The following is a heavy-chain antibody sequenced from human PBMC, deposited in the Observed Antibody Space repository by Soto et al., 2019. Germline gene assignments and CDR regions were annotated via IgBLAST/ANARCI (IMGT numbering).Heavy chain of an antibody. D-gene: IGHD2-21*02. J-gene: IGHJ5*02. CDR3: ARQGLLQFRIIRMGWFDP. CDR2: IHYSGSA. CDR1: AGSVSNSDYY. Sequence: QLQLQESGPGLVKTSETLSLICTVSAGSVSNSDYYWGWIRQPPGKGLEWIGTIHYSGSAYYNASLKIQVAISVDASNNQFSLRLTSVTAADTAVYYCARQGLLQFRIIRMGWFDPWGQGTLVTISS. V-gene: IGHV4-39*01.